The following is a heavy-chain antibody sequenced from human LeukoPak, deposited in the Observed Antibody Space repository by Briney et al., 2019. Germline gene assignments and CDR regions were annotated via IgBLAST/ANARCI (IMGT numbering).Heavy chain of an antibody. CDR2: ISRSSNDI. CDR3: ARGRTSYYDSHDASAG. D-gene: IGHD3-22*01. V-gene: IGHV3-21*01. Sequence: PGGSLRLSCAAAGFTFSTCGIDWVRQAPGEGLEWVSSISRSSNDIYYADSVKGRFTVSRDNAKNSVYLQMNSLRAEDTAMYYCARGRTSYYDSHDASAGSGQATSVTVSS. CDR1: GFTFSTCG. J-gene: IGHJ3*01.